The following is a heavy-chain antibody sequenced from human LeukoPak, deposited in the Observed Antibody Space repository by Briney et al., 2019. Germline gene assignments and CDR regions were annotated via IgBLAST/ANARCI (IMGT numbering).Heavy chain of an antibody. V-gene: IGHV4-59*01. Sequence: PSETLSLTCTVSGGSISSYYWTWIRHPPGKGLEWFVYIYYSGSSNYNPSLKSRVTISVDTSKNQFSLQLSSVTAADTAVYYCARVGSYLVYYDAFDIWGQGTMVTVSS. D-gene: IGHD1-26*01. CDR2: IYYSGSS. J-gene: IGHJ3*02. CDR3: ARVGSYLVYYDAFDI. CDR1: GGSISSYY.